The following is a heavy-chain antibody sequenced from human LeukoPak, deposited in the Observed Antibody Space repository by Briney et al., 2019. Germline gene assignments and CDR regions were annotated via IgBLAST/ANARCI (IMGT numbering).Heavy chain of an antibody. Sequence: ASVKVSCKASGYTFTSYAIHWVRQAPGQRLEWMGWINAGNGNTKYSQEFQGRVTITRDTSASTAYMELSSLRSEDMAVYYCAREGSGWSSMDVWGKGTTVTVSS. CDR2: INAGNGNT. J-gene: IGHJ6*03. CDR1: GYTFTSYA. D-gene: IGHD6-19*01. V-gene: IGHV1-3*03. CDR3: AREGSGWSSMDV.